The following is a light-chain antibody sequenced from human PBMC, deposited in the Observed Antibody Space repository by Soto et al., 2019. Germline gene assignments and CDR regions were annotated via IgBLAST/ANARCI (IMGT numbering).Light chain of an antibody. CDR2: WAS. Sequence: DIVMTQSPDSLAVSLGERATINCKSSQSVLYSSNNKNYLAWYQQKPGQPPKLVIYWASTRESGVPDRFSGSGSGTDFTLTVSSLQAEDVAVYYCQQYYTTPITFGQGTRLEL. J-gene: IGKJ5*01. V-gene: IGKV4-1*01. CDR1: QSVLYSSNNKNY. CDR3: QQYYTTPIT.